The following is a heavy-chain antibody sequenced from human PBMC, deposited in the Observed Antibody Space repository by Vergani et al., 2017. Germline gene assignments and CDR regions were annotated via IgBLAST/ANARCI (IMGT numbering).Heavy chain of an antibody. J-gene: IGHJ3*02. D-gene: IGHD3-22*01. CDR1: GGTFSSYA. CDR2: IIPIFGTA. CDR3: ARVRRYYDSSGYYNDAFDI. V-gene: IGHV1-69*01. Sequence: QVQLVQSGAEVKKPGSSVKVSCKASGGTFSSYAISWVRQAPGQGLEWMGGIIPIFGTANYAQKFQGRVTITADESASTAYMELSSLRSEDPAVYYCARVRRYYDSSGYYNDAFDIWGQGTMVTVSS.